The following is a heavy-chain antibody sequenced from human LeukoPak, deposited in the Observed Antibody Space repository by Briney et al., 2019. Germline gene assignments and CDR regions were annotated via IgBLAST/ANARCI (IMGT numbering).Heavy chain of an antibody. V-gene: IGHV4-39*01. D-gene: IGHD3-9*01. CDR3: ARLDKRVHNTFDI. J-gene: IGHJ3*02. CDR2: VFYSGST. CDR1: GDSISSSSFY. Sequence: SETLSLTCTVSGDSISSSSFYGAWIRQPPGKGLECIGSVFYSGSTYYNPSLRSRVTFSVDTSKNQFSLKLTSVTAADTAVYYCARLDKRVHNTFDIWGQGTMVTVSS.